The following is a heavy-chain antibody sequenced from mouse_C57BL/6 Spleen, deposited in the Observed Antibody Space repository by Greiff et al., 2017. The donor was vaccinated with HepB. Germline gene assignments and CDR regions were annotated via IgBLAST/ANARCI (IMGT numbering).Heavy chain of an antibody. J-gene: IGHJ2*01. Sequence: QVHVKQSGAELAKPGASVKLSCKASGYTFTSYWMHWVKQRPGQGLEWIGYINPSSGYTKYNQKFKDKATLTADKSSSTAYMQLSSLTYEDSAVYYCATLYYGSSYDYFDYWGQGTTLTVSS. CDR1: GYTFTSYW. V-gene: IGHV1-7*01. CDR2: INPSSGYT. D-gene: IGHD1-1*01. CDR3: ATLYYGSSYDYFDY.